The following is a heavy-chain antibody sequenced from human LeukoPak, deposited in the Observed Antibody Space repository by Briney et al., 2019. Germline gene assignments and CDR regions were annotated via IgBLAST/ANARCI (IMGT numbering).Heavy chain of an antibody. J-gene: IGHJ4*02. CDR1: GGSFSGYY. V-gene: IGHV4-34*01. D-gene: IGHD6-19*01. CDR2: INHSGST. CDR3: ARGRYSSGPDY. Sequence: SETLPLTCAVYGGSFSGYYWSRIRQPPGKGLEWIGEINHSGSTNYNPSLKSRVTISVDTSKNQFSLKLSSVTAADTAVYYCARGRYSSGPDYWGQGTLVTVSS.